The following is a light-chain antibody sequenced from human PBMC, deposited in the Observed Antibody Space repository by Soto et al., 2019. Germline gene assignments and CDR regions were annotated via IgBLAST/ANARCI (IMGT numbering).Light chain of an antibody. V-gene: IGKV1-5*01. CDR1: QNIDNW. J-gene: IGKJ2*01. Sequence: DIQMTQSPSTLSASVGDRVTITCRASQNIDNWLAWYQQKPGRSPRLLIFDASTLERGAPSRFSGSGSGTEFALTIFSLQPDDVATYYCQQYHTSFPVSFGPGTKLEIK. CDR3: QQYHTSFPVS. CDR2: DAS.